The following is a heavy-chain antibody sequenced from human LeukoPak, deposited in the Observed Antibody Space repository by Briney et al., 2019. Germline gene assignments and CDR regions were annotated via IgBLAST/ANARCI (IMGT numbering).Heavy chain of an antibody. J-gene: IGHJ4*02. CDR3: ARSLGIGPHYFDN. Sequence: PGGALRLSCAASGFTFSTYSMNWVRQAPGKGLEWVSSISGSSTYIYDADSLKGRFTISRDNAKNSLYLQMNSLRAEDTAVYYCARSLGIGPHYFDNWGQGTLVTVSS. D-gene: IGHD3-16*01. CDR2: ISGSSTYI. V-gene: IGHV3-21*01. CDR1: GFTFSTYS.